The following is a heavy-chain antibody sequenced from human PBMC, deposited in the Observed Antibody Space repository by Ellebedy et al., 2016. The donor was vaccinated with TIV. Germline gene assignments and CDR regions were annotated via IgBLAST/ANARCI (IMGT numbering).Heavy chain of an antibody. J-gene: IGHJ4*02. V-gene: IGHV1-2*04. D-gene: IGHD1-26*01. Sequence: ASVKVSCXASGYIFTGYYMHWVRQAPGQGLEWMGWINPNSGGTNYAQKFQGWVTMTRDTSISTAYMELSRLRSDDTAVYYCARERGRERIVGATDVLDYWGQGTLATVSS. CDR1: GYIFTGYY. CDR2: INPNSGGT. CDR3: ARERGRERIVGATDVLDY.